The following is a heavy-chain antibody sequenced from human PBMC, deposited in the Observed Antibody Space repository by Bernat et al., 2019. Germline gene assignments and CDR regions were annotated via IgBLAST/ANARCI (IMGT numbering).Heavy chain of an antibody. D-gene: IGHD4-11*01. CDR1: GGSISSGGYY. Sequence: QLQLQESGPGLVKPSETLSLTCTVSGGSISSGGYYWSWIRQHPGKGLEWIGYIYYSGSTYYNPSLKSRVTISVDTSKNQFSLKLSSVTAADTAVYYCARGVYSTALPPIWGQGTLVTVSS. V-gene: IGHV4-31*03. J-gene: IGHJ4*02. CDR2: IYYSGST. CDR3: ARGVYSTALPPI.